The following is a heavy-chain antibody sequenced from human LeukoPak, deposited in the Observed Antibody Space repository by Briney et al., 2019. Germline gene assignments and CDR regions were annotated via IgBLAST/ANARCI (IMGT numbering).Heavy chain of an antibody. CDR3: ARNSCPSGSCYDNRGYFDY. CDR1: GGSFSGYY. CDR2: IYTSGST. Sequence: SSETLSLTCAVYGGSFSGYYWSWIRQPAGRGLEWIGRIYTSGSTNYNPSLKSRITISVDTSKNQFSLKLSSVTAADTAVYYCARNSCPSGSCYDNRGYFDYWGQGTLVTVSS. D-gene: IGHD2-15*01. J-gene: IGHJ4*02. V-gene: IGHV4-59*10.